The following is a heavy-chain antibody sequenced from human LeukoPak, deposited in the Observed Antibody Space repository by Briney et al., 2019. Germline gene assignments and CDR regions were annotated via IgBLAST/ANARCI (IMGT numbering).Heavy chain of an antibody. V-gene: IGHV3-48*03. Sequence: GGSLRLSCAASGFTFSSYEMNWVRQAPGKGLEWVSYISRSGSTIYYADSVKGRFTISRDNTKNSLYLQMNSLRAEDTAVYYCARDPMVAATQNWFDPWGQGTLVTVSS. D-gene: IGHD2-15*01. CDR2: ISRSGSTI. CDR1: GFTFSSYE. J-gene: IGHJ5*02. CDR3: ARDPMVAATQNWFDP.